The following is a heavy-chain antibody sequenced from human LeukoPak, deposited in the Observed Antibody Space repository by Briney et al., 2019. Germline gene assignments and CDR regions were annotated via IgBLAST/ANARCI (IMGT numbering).Heavy chain of an antibody. V-gene: IGHV3-30-3*01. CDR3: ATDVIAPGFDY. Sequence: PGGSLRLSCAASGFTFSSYAMHWVRQAPGKGREGVAVISYDGSNKYYADSVKGRFTISRVNSKNTLYLQMNSLRAEDTAVYYCATDVIAPGFDYWGQGTLVTVSS. J-gene: IGHJ4*02. D-gene: IGHD1-14*01. CDR1: GFTFSSYA. CDR2: ISYDGSNK.